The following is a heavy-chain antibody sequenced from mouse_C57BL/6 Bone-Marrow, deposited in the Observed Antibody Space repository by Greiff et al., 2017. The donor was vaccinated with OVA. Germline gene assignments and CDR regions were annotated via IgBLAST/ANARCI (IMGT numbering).Heavy chain of an antibody. Sequence: EVQLQQSGAELVRPGASVKLSCSASGFNIKDDYMHWVKQRPEQGLEWIGWIDPENGDTEYASKFQGKATITADTSSNTAYLQLSSLTSEDTAVYYCTTLGRDFDVWGTGTTVTVSS. CDR2: IDPENGDT. D-gene: IGHD4-1*01. CDR3: TTLGRDFDV. J-gene: IGHJ1*03. CDR1: GFNIKDDY. V-gene: IGHV14-4*01.